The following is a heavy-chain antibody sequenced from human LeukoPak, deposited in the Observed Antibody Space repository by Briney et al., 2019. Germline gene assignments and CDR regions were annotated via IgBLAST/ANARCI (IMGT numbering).Heavy chain of an antibody. J-gene: IGHJ6*02. CDR1: GGSISSYY. CDR2: IYYSGST. V-gene: IGHV4-59*08. CDR3: ARRLASYYYGMDV. Sequence: SETLSLTCTVSGGSISSYYWSWIRQPPGKGLEWIGYIYYSGSTNYNPSLKSRVTISVDTSKNQFSLKLSSVTAADTAVYYCARRLASYYYGMDVWGQGTTVTVSS.